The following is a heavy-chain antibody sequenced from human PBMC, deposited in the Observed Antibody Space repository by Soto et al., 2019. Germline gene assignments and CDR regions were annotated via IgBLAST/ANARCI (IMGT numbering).Heavy chain of an antibody. V-gene: IGHV3-23*01. D-gene: IGHD3-3*01. CDR2: ISATGDTT. Sequence: ELQLLESGGGLVQPGGSLRLSCAASGFTFSNYALSWARQAPGKGLEWVSTISATGDTTYYADSVKGRFTVSRDSSKTTLYLQMNTLRAEDTAIYYCVRDWSGSTCPCMDVWGQGTTVTVSS. J-gene: IGHJ6*02. CDR1: GFTFSNYA. CDR3: VRDWSGSTCPCMDV.